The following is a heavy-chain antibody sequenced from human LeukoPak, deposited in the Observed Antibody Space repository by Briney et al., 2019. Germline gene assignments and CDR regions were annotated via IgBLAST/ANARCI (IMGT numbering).Heavy chain of an antibody. V-gene: IGHV1-2*02. CDR3: ARALGNYYDSTVYQAY. D-gene: IGHD3-22*01. CDR2: INPKSGVT. Sequence: GASMTVSCNTSGYTFTGYYIHWVRQAPGQGLEWMGWINPKSGVTNYAQNFQDRVTLTSDTSISTAYMDLSGLTSGDTAVYYCARALGNYYDSTVYQAYWGQGHLVTVSS. J-gene: IGHJ4*02. CDR1: GYTFTGYY.